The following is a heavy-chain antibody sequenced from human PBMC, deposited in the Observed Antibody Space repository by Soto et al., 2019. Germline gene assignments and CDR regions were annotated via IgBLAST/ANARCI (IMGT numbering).Heavy chain of an antibody. Sequence: VASVKVSCKASGYSFTRHGISWVRRAPGQGLEWVGWINVDNGNTKYAQKFQGRVTMTTETSTATAYMELRSLRSDDTAVYYCARXFHTAVAGYYYYYGMDVWGQGTTVTVSS. CDR2: INVDNGNT. CDR3: ARXFHTAVAGYYYYYGMDV. V-gene: IGHV1-18*01. CDR1: GYSFTRHG. D-gene: IGHD6-19*01. J-gene: IGHJ6*02.